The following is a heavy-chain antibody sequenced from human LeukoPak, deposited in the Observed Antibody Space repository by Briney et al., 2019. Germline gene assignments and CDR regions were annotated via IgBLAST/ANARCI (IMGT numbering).Heavy chain of an antibody. CDR3: ATEARSSHDAFDI. J-gene: IGHJ3*02. Sequence: GASVTVSRKVSGYTLTELSMHWVRQAPGKGLEWMGGFDPEDGGTIYAQKFQGRVTMTEDTSTDTAYMELSSLRSEDTAVYYCATEARSSHDAFDIWGQGTTVTVSS. D-gene: IGHD6-13*01. V-gene: IGHV1-24*01. CDR2: FDPEDGGT. CDR1: GYTLTELS.